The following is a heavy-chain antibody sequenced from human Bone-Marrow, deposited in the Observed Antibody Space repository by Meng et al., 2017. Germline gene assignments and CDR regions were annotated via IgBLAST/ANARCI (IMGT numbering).Heavy chain of an antibody. CDR2: INPHGTII. CDR3: ARFTPFDY. CDR1: GFTFSSYW. Sequence: QLLGPGGGLVWPGGSFALACAAFGFTFSSYWMHWVRQAPGKGLVWVSRINPHGTIIVYADSVTGRFTISRDNAKNTLYLQKNSLRAEDSAVYYCARFTPFDYWGPGTLVTVSS. J-gene: IGHJ4*02. V-gene: IGHV3-74*01.